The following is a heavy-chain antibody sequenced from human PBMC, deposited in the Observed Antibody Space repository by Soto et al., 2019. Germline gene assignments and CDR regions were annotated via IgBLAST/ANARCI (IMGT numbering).Heavy chain of an antibody. D-gene: IGHD3-9*01. Sequence: GSLRLSCAASGFTFSSYSMNWVRQAPGKGLEWVSYISSSSSTIYYADSVKGRFTISRDNAKNSLYLQMNSLRAEDTAVYYCAREALYVGDILTGYSDGLDYWGQGTLVTVSS. CDR1: GFTFSSYS. CDR2: ISSSSSTI. CDR3: AREALYVGDILTGYSDGLDY. J-gene: IGHJ4*02. V-gene: IGHV3-48*01.